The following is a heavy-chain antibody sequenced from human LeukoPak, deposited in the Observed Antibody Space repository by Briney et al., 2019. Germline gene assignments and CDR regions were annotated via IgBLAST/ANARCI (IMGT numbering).Heavy chain of an antibody. V-gene: IGHV1-8*02. CDR2: MNPNSGNT. CDR1: GGTFSSYA. J-gene: IGHJ4*02. CDR3: ARGRYYDLDY. D-gene: IGHD3-22*01. Sequence: ASVKVSCKASGGTFSSYAISWVRQAPGQGLEWMGWMNPNSGNTGYAQKFQGRVTMTRNTSISTAYMELSSLRSEDTAVYYCARGRYYDLDYWGQGTLVTVSS.